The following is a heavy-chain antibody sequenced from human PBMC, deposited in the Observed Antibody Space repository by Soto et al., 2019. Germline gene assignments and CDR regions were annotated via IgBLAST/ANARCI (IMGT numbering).Heavy chain of an antibody. J-gene: IGHJ4*02. CDR1: GFTFSAYN. CDR2: ISAGSLFI. Sequence: GGALRLSCAGSGFTFSAYNINWGRQAPGKGLEWVSSISAGSLFIYQPDSMKGRFTISRDEVRILVYLQMNSLTAEDTAVYYCARSPGVGVRGEYWGEGTQVTVSS. D-gene: IGHD3-10*01. V-gene: IGHV3-21*01. CDR3: ARSPGVGVRGEY.